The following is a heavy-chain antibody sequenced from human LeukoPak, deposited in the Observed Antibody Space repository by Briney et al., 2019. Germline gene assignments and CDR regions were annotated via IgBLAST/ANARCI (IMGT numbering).Heavy chain of an antibody. Sequence: PSETLSLTCTVSGGSISPLYWSWIRQSPGKGLEWIGYIYFSGSTKYNPSLKSRVTISVDTSKNQFSLKLKSVTASDTAVYYCARHPPHGDYYYGMDVWGQGTTVTVSS. CDR2: IYFSGST. V-gene: IGHV4-59*08. J-gene: IGHJ6*02. D-gene: IGHD4-17*01. CDR1: GGSISPLY. CDR3: ARHPPHGDYYYGMDV.